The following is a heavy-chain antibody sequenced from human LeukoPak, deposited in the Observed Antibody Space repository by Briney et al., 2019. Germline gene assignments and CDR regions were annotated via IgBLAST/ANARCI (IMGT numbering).Heavy chain of an antibody. D-gene: IGHD6-13*01. CDR1: GFTFSSYW. CDR3: ARKGYSSSWYYFGY. J-gene: IGHJ4*02. Sequence: GGSLRLSCAASGFTFSSYWMSWVRQAPGKGLEWVANIKQDGSEKYYVDSVKGRFTISRDNAKNSLYLQMNSLRAEDTAVYYCARKGYSSSWYYFGYWGQGTLVTVSS. CDR2: IKQDGSEK. V-gene: IGHV3-7*01.